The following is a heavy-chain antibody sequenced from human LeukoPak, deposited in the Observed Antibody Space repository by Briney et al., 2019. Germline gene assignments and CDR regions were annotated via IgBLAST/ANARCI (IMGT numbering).Heavy chain of an antibody. J-gene: IGHJ4*02. D-gene: IGHD5-12*01. Sequence: PSETLSLTCTVSGGSISSYYWSWIRQPAGKGLEWIGRIYTSGSTNYSPSLKSRVTMSVDTSKNQFSLKLSSVTAADTAVYYCARPVRDGYNFYFDYWGQGTLVTVSS. CDR3: ARPVRDGYNFYFDY. V-gene: IGHV4-4*07. CDR1: GGSISSYY. CDR2: IYTSGST.